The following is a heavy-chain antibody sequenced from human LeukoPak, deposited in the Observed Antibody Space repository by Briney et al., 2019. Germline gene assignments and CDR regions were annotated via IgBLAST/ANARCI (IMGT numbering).Heavy chain of an antibody. V-gene: IGHV3-23*01. CDR2: ISGTGSTT. D-gene: IGHD4-17*01. Sequence: GGPLRLSCAASGFTFSNYGMSWVRLAPGKGLDWVSVISGTGSTTYYADSVRGRFTISRDNSKNTLYLQMKSLRGEDTAVYYCAKGVGRTTYYFDTWGQGTLVTVSS. J-gene: IGHJ4*02. CDR1: GFTFSNYG. CDR3: AKGVGRTTYYFDT.